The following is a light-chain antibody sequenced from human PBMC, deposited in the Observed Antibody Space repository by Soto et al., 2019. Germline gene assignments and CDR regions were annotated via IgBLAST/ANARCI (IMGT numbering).Light chain of an antibody. V-gene: IGKV3-15*01. Sequence: EIVLTQSPATLSLSPGERATLSCRASQSVSSYLAWYQQKPGQAPRPLIYGASTRATGIPARFSGSGSGTEFTLAISSLQSEDFAVYFCHQYNNWPEWTFGQGTKVDIK. CDR1: QSVSSY. J-gene: IGKJ1*01. CDR3: HQYNNWPEWT. CDR2: GAS.